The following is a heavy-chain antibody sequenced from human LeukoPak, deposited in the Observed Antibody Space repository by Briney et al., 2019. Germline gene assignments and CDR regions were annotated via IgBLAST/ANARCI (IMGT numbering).Heavy chain of an antibody. CDR3: ARALSGGSGVDY. CDR1: GGSFSGYY. V-gene: IGHV4-34*01. CDR2: INHSGST. Sequence: SETLSLTCAVYGGSFSGYYWIWIRQPPGKGLEWIGEINHSGSTNYNPSLKSRVTISVDTSKNQFSLKLSSVTAADTAVYYCARALSGGSGVDYWGQGTLVAVSS. J-gene: IGHJ4*02. D-gene: IGHD3-10*01.